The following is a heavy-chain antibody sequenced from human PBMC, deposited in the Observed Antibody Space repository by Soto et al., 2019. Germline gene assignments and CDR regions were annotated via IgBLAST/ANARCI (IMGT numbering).Heavy chain of an antibody. CDR3: ARDFVHGAPPAYIQH. CDR2: ISSSSSTI. Sequence: GGSLRLSCAASGFTFSSYSMNWVRQAPGKGLEWVSYISSSSSTIYYADSVKGRFTISRDNAKNSLYLQMNSLRDEDTAVYYCARDFVHGAPPAYIQHWGQGTLLPVSS. J-gene: IGHJ1*01. D-gene: IGHD4-17*01. V-gene: IGHV3-48*02. CDR1: GFTFSSYS.